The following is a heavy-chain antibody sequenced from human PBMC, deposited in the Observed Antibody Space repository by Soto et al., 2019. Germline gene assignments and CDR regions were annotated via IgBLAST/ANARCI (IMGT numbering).Heavy chain of an antibody. Sequence: GGSLRLSCAASGFTFSSYAMSWVRQAPGKGLEWVSAISGSGGSTYYADSVKGRFTISRDNSKNTLYLQMNSLRAEDTAVDYCAKDRGGDMIVVELNYWGQGTLVTVSS. CDR2: ISGSGGST. J-gene: IGHJ4*02. CDR3: AKDRGGDMIVVELNY. CDR1: GFTFSSYA. D-gene: IGHD3-22*01. V-gene: IGHV3-23*01.